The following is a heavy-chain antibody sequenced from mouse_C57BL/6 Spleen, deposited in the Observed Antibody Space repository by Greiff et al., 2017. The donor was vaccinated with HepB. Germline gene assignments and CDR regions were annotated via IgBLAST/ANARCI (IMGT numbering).Heavy chain of an antibody. CDR2: IDPSDSET. CDR1: GYTFTSYW. V-gene: IGHV1-52*01. Sequence: QVQLQQPGAELVRPGSSVKLSCKASGYTFTSYWMHWVKQRPIQGLEWIGNIDPSDSETHYNQKFKDKATLTVDKSSSTAYMQRSSLTSEDSAVYYCARRSSGPKYYFDYWGQGTTLTVSS. CDR3: ARRSSGPKYYFDY. D-gene: IGHD3-2*02. J-gene: IGHJ2*01.